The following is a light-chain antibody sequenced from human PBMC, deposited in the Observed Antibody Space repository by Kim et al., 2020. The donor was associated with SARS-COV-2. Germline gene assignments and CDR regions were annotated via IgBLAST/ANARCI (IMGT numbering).Light chain of an antibody. J-gene: IGLJ1*01. V-gene: IGLV2-23*02. CDR2: EVS. CDR3: CSYAGRSIYV. CDR1: SSDVGGYNL. Sequence: QSITISGTGGSSDVGGYNLVAWFQQHPGKVPKLIIYEVSNRPSGVSNRFSASKSGNTASLTISGLQTEDEADYYCCSYAGRSIYVFGSGTKVTVL.